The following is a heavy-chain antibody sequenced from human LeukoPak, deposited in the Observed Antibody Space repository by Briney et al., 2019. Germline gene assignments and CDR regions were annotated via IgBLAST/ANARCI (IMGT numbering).Heavy chain of an antibody. CDR3: AREVVRGVIDY. CDR1: GFTVSSNY. D-gene: IGHD3-10*01. J-gene: IGHJ4*02. Sequence: GGSLRLSCAASGFTVSSNYMSWVRQAPGKGLEWVSVIYSGCSTFYADSVKGRFTISRDNSKNTLYLQMNSLRAEDTAVYYCAREVVRGVIDYWGQGTLVTVSS. V-gene: IGHV3-53*01. CDR2: IYSGCST.